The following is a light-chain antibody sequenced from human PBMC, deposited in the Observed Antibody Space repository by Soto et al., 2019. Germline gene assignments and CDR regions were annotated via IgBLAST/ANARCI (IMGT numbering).Light chain of an antibody. J-gene: IGLJ2*01. CDR1: SSDVGGYAY. V-gene: IGLV2-14*01. CDR2: EVS. CDR3: SSYTSSTTPV. Sequence: QSALTQPASVYGSPGQTITISCTGTSSDVGGYAYVSWYQQYPGKVPKLVISEVSNRPSGVSHRFSGSRSGNTASLTISGLQAEDEADYHCSSYTSSTTPVFGGGTKLTVL.